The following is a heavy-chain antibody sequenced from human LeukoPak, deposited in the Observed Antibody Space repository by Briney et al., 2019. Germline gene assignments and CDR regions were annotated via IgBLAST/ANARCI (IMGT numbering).Heavy chain of an antibody. CDR3: ARMAGYYDSSGYRIRYFDY. CDR2: IYPGDSDT. Sequence: GESLKISCKGSGYSFTSYWIGWVRQMPGKGLEWMGIIYPGDSDTRYSPSFQGQVTISADKSISTAYLQWSSLKASDTAMYYCARMAGYYDSSGYRIRYFDYWGQGTLVTVSS. D-gene: IGHD3-22*01. V-gene: IGHV5-51*01. CDR1: GYSFTSYW. J-gene: IGHJ4*02.